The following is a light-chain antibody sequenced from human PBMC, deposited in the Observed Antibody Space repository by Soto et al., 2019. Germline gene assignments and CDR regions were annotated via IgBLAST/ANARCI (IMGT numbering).Light chain of an antibody. CDR2: GAS. CDR3: QQYNNWPPWT. Sequence: EIVMTQSPATLSMSPGERATLSCRASQSVSNNLAWYQQKPGQAPRLLIFGASTRATGIPARFSVSGSVTEFTLTISSLQSEDFAVYYCQQYNNWPPWTIGQGTKVDIK. CDR1: QSVSNN. V-gene: IGKV3-15*01. J-gene: IGKJ1*01.